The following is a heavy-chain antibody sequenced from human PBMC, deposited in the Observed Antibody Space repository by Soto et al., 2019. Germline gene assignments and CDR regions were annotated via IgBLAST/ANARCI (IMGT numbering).Heavy chain of an antibody. CDR1: GFSLTTSGVG. Sequence: QITLRESGPTRVRPTQPLTLTCDFSGFSLTTSGVGVAWIRQPPGKAPEWLAVIYWDDDKRYSPTLKSRLTITKDTSKNQVLLRLTNPDPVDTGTYYCAQRALSSGSYCDGGYFDPWGQGTPVTVSS. D-gene: IGHD2-21*01. CDR3: AQRALSSGSYCDGGYFDP. J-gene: IGHJ4*02. V-gene: IGHV2-5*02. CDR2: IYWDDDK.